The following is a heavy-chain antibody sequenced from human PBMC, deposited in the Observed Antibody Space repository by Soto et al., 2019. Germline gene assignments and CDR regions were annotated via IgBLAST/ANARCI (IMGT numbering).Heavy chain of an antibody. CDR1: GGSIISSC. CDR3: ARRGAQDSRIIADNWFDS. V-gene: IGHV4-59*08. D-gene: IGHD1-20*01. CDR2: IHYSGST. J-gene: IGHJ5*01. Sequence: SEPMPLTCTVSGGSIISSCWHWIRKHPEKGLEWIGFIHYSGSTIYNPSLRSRVTISLDASLNQFSLKLSSVAAADTAVYYCARRGAQDSRIIADNWFDSWGQGTLVTVS.